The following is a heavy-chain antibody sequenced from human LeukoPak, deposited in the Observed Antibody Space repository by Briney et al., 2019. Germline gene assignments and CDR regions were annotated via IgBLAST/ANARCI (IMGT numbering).Heavy chain of an antibody. Sequence: GGSLRLSCAASGFTFSSYAMSWVRQAPEKGLECVSAISGSGGSTYSADSVKGRFTISRDNSKNTLYLQMNSLRAEDTAIYYCAKDKVTMMRGALDYWGQGTLVTVSS. CDR2: ISGSGGST. V-gene: IGHV3-23*01. J-gene: IGHJ4*02. CDR1: GFTFSSYA. CDR3: AKDKVTMMRGALDY. D-gene: IGHD3-10*01.